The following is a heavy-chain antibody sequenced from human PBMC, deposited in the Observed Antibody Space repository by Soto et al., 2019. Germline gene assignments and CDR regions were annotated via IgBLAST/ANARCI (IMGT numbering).Heavy chain of an antibody. CDR1: RYTFINYD. Sequence: QVQLVQSGAEVKKPGASVKVSCKASRYTFINYDINWVRQATGQGLEWMGWRNPKSGNTGYAQNFQGRVTMTRNTSTSTAYMELSSLRSEDTAVYYCARSPSWETTVTPYYFDYWGQGTLVTVSS. V-gene: IGHV1-8*01. J-gene: IGHJ4*02. D-gene: IGHD4-4*01. CDR3: ARSPSWETTVTPYYFDY. CDR2: RNPKSGNT.